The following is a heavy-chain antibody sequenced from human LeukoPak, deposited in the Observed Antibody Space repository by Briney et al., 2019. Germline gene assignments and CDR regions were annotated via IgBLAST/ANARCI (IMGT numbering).Heavy chain of an antibody. CDR1: GGSISGYY. V-gene: IGHV4-59*08. Sequence: SETLSLTCTVSGGSISGYYWSWIRQPPGKGLEWIGYIYYSGSTYYNPSLKSRVTISVDTSKNQLSMKLSSVTAADTAVYYCAKGAGPPWFDPWGQGTLVTVSS. CDR2: IYYSGST. D-gene: IGHD6-19*01. CDR3: AKGAGPPWFDP. J-gene: IGHJ5*02.